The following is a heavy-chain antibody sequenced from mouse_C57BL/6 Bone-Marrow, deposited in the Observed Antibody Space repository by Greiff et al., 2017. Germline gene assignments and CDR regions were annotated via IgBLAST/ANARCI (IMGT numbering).Heavy chain of an antibody. CDR2: IDPENGDT. D-gene: IGHD1-1*01. V-gene: IGHV14-4*01. CDR3: TTADYYGSSSGY. Sequence: VQLQQSGAELVRPGASVKLSCTASGFNIKDDYMHWVKQRPEQGLEWIGWIDPENGDTEYASKFQGKATIPADTSSNTAYLQLSSLTSEDTAVYYCTTADYYGSSSGYWGQGTTLTVSS. CDR1: GFNIKDDY. J-gene: IGHJ2*01.